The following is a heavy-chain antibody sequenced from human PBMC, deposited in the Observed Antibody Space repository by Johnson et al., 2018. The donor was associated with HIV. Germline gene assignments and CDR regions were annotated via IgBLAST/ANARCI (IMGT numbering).Heavy chain of an antibody. Sequence: QVQLVESGGGLVQPGGSLRLSCAASGFTYSSYAMHWVRQAPGKGLEWVAVISYDGSNKYYADSVKGRFTISRDNSKNPLYLQMNSLRGEDTAVYYCARGDIGWNDNFAFDIWGQGTMVTVSS. CDR3: ARGDIGWNDNFAFDI. V-gene: IGHV3-30*04. J-gene: IGHJ3*02. CDR2: ISYDGSNK. D-gene: IGHD1-1*01. CDR1: GFTYSSYA.